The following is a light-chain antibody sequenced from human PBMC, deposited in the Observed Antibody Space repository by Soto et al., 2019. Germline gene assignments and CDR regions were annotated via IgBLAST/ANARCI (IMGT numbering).Light chain of an antibody. V-gene: IGKV1-5*03. CDR2: KAS. CDR1: QSISTW. J-gene: IGKJ4*01. Sequence: DIQMTQSPSTLSASVGDRAIITCRASQSISTWVAWYQQKPGKAPKLLISKASSLESGVTSRFSGSGSGTEFTLTISSLQPDDFATYYCQQYDSFLSFGGGTTVEIK. CDR3: QQYDSFLS.